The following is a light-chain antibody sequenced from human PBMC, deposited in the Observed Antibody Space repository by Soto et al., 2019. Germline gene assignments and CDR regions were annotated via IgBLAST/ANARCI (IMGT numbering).Light chain of an antibody. Sequence: QSPLTQPASVSGSPGQSISISCIGTSSDVGSSDLVSWYQQHPDTAPKHLIYGASKRPSGVSNRFSGSKSGNTASLTISGLQAEDEAEYYCCSYVSTSPYVFGNGTKVTV. CDR3: CSYVSTSPYV. CDR2: GAS. J-gene: IGLJ1*01. CDR1: SSDVGSSDL. V-gene: IGLV2-23*01.